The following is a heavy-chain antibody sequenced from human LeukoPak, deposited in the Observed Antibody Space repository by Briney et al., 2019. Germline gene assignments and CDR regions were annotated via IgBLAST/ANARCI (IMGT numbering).Heavy chain of an antibody. V-gene: IGHV3-74*01. J-gene: IGHJ4*02. Sequence: GGSLRLSCAASGFTFSNYSMHWVRQAPGKGLVWVSRINSDGSSTSYADSVKGRFTISRDNAKNTLYPQMNSLRAEDTAVYYCARAKLRYCSSTSCYGGDTFDYWGQGTLVTVSS. CDR1: GFTFSNYS. CDR2: INSDGSST. D-gene: IGHD2-2*01. CDR3: ARAKLRYCSSTSCYGGDTFDY.